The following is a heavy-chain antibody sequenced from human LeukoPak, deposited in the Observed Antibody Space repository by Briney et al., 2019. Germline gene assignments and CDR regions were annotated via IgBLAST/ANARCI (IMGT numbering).Heavy chain of an antibody. V-gene: IGHV1-58*01. CDR1: GFTFTSSA. CDR2: IVVGSGNT. D-gene: IGHD1-1*01. J-gene: IGHJ4*02. CDR3: ATDDVTTGTKTALGY. Sequence: SVKVSCKASGFTFTSSAVQWVRQARGQGLEWIGWIVVGSGNTNYAQKFRERVTINRDMSTSTAYMELSSLRSEDTAVYYCATDDVTTGTKTALGYWGQGTLVTVSS.